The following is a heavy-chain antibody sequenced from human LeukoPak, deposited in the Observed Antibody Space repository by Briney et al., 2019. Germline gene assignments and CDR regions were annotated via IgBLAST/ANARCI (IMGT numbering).Heavy chain of an antibody. CDR1: GFTFSSYW. J-gene: IGHJ4*02. Sequence: GGSLRLSCAASGFTFSSYWMDWVRQVPGKGLEWVSGISGSGGSTNYADSVKGRFTISRDNSKNTLYLQMNSLKAEDTAVYYCAKEGLWSSNGLPFDYWGQGTLVTVSS. CDR2: ISGSGGST. V-gene: IGHV3-23*01. CDR3: AKEGLWSSNGLPFDY. D-gene: IGHD6-19*01.